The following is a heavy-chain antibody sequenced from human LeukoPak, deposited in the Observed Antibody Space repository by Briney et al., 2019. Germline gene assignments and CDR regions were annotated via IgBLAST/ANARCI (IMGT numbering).Heavy chain of an antibody. D-gene: IGHD3-16*01. CDR1: GFTFSSYG. CDR2: INSGGGST. CDR3: ARGVWGNY. J-gene: IGHJ4*02. V-gene: IGHV3-74*01. Sequence: GGSLRLSCAASGFTFSSYGMHWVRQAPGKGLVWVSRINSGGGSTNYADSVKGRFTISRDNAKNSLYLQMNSRRAEDMAVYYCARGVWGNYWGQGTLVTVSS.